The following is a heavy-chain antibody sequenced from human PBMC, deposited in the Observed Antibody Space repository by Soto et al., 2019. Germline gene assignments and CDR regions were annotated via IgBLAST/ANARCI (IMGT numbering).Heavy chain of an antibody. CDR2: IYPGDSDT. CDR1: GYSFTSYW. Sequence: GESLKISCKGSGYSFTSYWIGWVRQMPGKGLEWMGIIYPGDSDTRYSPSFQGQVTISADKSISTAYLQWSSLKASDTAMYYCARLPYCSSTSRYRYYYYGMDVWGQGTTVTVSS. V-gene: IGHV5-51*01. J-gene: IGHJ6*02. D-gene: IGHD2-2*02. CDR3: ARLPYCSSTSRYRYYYYGMDV.